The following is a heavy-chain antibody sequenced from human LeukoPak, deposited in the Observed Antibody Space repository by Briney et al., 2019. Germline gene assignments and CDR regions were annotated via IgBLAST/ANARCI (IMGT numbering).Heavy chain of an antibody. J-gene: IGHJ5*02. D-gene: IGHD2-15*01. V-gene: IGHV3-23*01. CDR3: TKAVEEYNFVRYSET. CDR2: IIGYGTT. Sequence: PAGSLRLSCAASGIILSDSAMSWVRQAPGKGPEWVSGIIGYGTTFYADSVKGRFTISRDSFETTLYLQMNSLRAEDTAIYFCTKAVEEYNFVRYSETWGPGTLVTVSS. CDR1: GIILSDSA.